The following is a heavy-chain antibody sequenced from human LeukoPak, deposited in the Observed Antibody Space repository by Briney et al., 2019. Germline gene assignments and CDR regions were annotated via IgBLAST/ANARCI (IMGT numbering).Heavy chain of an antibody. CDR3: ARRNYYDSSGYFWFDP. D-gene: IGHD3-22*01. CDR1: GGSISSYY. J-gene: IGHJ5*02. V-gene: IGHV4-4*09. Sequence: PSETLSLTCTVSGGSISSYYWSWIRQPPGKGLEWIGYIYTSGSTNYNPSLKSRVTISVDTSKNQFSLKLSSVTAADTAVYYCARRNYYDSSGYFWFDPWGQGTLVSVSS. CDR2: IYTSGST.